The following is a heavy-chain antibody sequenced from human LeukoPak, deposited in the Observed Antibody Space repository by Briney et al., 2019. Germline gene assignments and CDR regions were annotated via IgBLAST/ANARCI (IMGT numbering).Heavy chain of an antibody. CDR2: ISDIGSI. D-gene: IGHD4-11*01. Sequence: SETLSLTCTVSGGSISSYYWSWIRQPPGKGVEWIAYISDIGSINYNTSLKSRVTISLDTSMNQFSLKLSSVAAADTAVYYCAGHHPRNTVDFWGQGTLVTVSS. CDR3: AGHHPRNTVDF. J-gene: IGHJ4*02. V-gene: IGHV4-59*08. CDR1: GGSISSYY.